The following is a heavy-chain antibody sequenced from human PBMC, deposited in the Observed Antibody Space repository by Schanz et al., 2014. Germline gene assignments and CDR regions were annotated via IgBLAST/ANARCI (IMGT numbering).Heavy chain of an antibody. D-gene: IGHD3-10*01. CDR3: ARAKRFGDMDV. V-gene: IGHV1-3*04. CDR2: INTASGNT. CDR1: GYTFTDYP. Sequence: QVQLVQSGAEVKKPGASVKVSCKTSGYTFTDYPINCVRQAPGRRLEWMGWINTASGNTRYSEAFQGRVTMTRDTSATTAYMELRNLRSDDTAVYYCARAKRFGDMDVWGQGTLVNVSS. J-gene: IGHJ4*02.